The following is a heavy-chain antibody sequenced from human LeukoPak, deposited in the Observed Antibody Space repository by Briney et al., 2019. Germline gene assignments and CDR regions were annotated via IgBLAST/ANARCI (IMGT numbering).Heavy chain of an antibody. D-gene: IGHD3-10*01. J-gene: IGHJ3*02. CDR3: ARERDMVRGVTDAFDI. V-gene: IGHV1-2*02. CDR1: GYTFTGYY. CDR2: INPNSGGT. Sequence: ASVEVSCKASGYTFTGYYMHWVRQAPGQGLEWMGWINPNSGGTNYAQKFQGRVTMTRDTSISTAYMELSRLRSDDTAVYYCARERDMVRGVTDAFDIWGQGTMVTVSS.